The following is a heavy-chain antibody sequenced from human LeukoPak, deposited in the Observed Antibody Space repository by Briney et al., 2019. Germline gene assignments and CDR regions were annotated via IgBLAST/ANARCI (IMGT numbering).Heavy chain of an antibody. J-gene: IGHJ4*02. D-gene: IGHD6-13*01. CDR1: GFTFSSYS. V-gene: IGHV3-21*01. CDR2: ISSSSSYI. Sequence: GGSLRLSCAASGFTFSSYSMNWVRQAPGKGLEWVSSISSSSSYIYYADSVKGRFTISRDNAKNTLYLQVNSLRAEDTAVYYCARAGTGYSSSWYGGTYNYFDYWGQGTLVTVSS. CDR3: ARAGTGYSSSWYGGTYNYFDY.